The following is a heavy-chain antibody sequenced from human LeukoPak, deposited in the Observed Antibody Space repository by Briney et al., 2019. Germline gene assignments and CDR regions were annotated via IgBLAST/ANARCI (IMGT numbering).Heavy chain of an antibody. CDR1: GSTFSSYA. CDR2: ISYDGSNK. CDR3: GRDWSGRRIMD. V-gene: IGHV3-30-3*01. Sequence: GGSLRLSCAASGSTFSSYAMHWVRQAPGKGLEWVAVISYDGSNKYYADSVKGRFTISRDNSKNTLYLQMNSLRAEDTALYYCGRDWSGRRIMDWGQGTLVTVSS. J-gene: IGHJ4*02. D-gene: IGHD3-3*01.